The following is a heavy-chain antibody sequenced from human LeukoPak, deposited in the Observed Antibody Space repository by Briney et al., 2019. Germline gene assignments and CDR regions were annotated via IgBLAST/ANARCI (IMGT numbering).Heavy chain of an antibody. Sequence: GGSLRLSCAASGFTFSSYSMNWVRQAPGRGLEWVSSISSSSSYIYYADSVKGRFTISRDNAKNSLYLQMNSLRAEDTAVYYCASPGAPTGFDYWGQGTLVTVSS. J-gene: IGHJ4*02. CDR3: ASPGAPTGFDY. D-gene: IGHD1-14*01. V-gene: IGHV3-21*01. CDR2: ISSSSSYI. CDR1: GFTFSSYS.